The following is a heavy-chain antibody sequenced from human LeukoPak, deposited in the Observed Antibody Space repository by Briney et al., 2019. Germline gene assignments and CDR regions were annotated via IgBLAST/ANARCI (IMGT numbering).Heavy chain of an antibody. J-gene: IGHJ6*03. D-gene: IGHD1-26*01. V-gene: IGHV1-8*03. CDR2: MNPNSGNT. CDR3: ARGIAWELLALGYYYYMDV. Sequence: GASVKVSCKASGYTFTSYDISWVRQATGQGLEWMGWMNPNSGNTGYAQKFQGRVTITRNTSISTAYMELSSLRSEDTAVYYCARGIAWELLALGYYYYMDVWGKGTTVTVSS. CDR1: GYTFTSYD.